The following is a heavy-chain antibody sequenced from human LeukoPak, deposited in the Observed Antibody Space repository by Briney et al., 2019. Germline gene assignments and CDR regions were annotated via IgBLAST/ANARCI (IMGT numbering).Heavy chain of an antibody. V-gene: IGHV4-34*01. CDR3: AGARYCSSTSCRFDY. D-gene: IGHD2-2*01. Sequence: KTSVTLSLTCAVYGGSFSGYYWSWIRQPPGKGLEWIGEINHSGSTNYNPSLKSRVTISVDTSKNQFSLKLSSVTAADTAVYYCAGARYCSSTSCRFDYWGQGTLVTVSS. J-gene: IGHJ4*02. CDR2: INHSGST. CDR1: GGSFSGYY.